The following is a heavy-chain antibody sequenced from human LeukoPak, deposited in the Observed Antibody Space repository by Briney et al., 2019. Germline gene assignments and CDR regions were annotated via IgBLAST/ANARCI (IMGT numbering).Heavy chain of an antibody. V-gene: IGHV1-18*01. CDR1: GYTFTSYG. J-gene: IGHJ5*02. Sequence: ASVKVSCKASGYTFTSYGISWLRQAPGQGLEWMGWISAYNGNTNYAQKLQGRVTMTTDTSTSTAYMELRSLRSDDTAVYYCARDLLVVGATYWFDPWGQGTLVTVSS. CDR2: ISAYNGNT. CDR3: ARDLLVVGATYWFDP. D-gene: IGHD1-26*01.